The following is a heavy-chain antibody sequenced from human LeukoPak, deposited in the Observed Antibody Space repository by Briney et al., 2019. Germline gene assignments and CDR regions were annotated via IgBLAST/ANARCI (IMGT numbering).Heavy chain of an antibody. Sequence: SGPTLMKPTETLTLTFTFSGFSRSTRGAGVGWIRHPPVKALEWLALIYWYDDNRYTPSLKSGHTITKDTSKNQVVIRMTNMKPVDTDTYYCAHSYSSGWYRGFQHWGQGTLVTVSS. D-gene: IGHD6-19*01. CDR2: IYWYDDN. J-gene: IGHJ1*01. CDR1: GFSRSTRGAG. CDR3: AHSYSSGWYRGFQH. V-gene: IGHV2-5*01.